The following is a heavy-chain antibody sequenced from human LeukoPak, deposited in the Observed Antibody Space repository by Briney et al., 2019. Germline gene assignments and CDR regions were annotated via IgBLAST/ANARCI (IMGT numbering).Heavy chain of an antibody. V-gene: IGHV1-2*02. J-gene: IGHJ4*02. Sequence: ASVKVSCKASGYTFTGYYMHWVRQAPGQGLEWMGWINPNSGGTNYAQKFQGRVTMTRDTSISTAYMELSRLRSDDTAVYYCARDRSPPNWLEPPRVLDYWGQGTLVTVSS. CDR1: GYTFTGYY. D-gene: IGHD1-1*01. CDR3: ARDRSPPNWLEPPRVLDY. CDR2: INPNSGGT.